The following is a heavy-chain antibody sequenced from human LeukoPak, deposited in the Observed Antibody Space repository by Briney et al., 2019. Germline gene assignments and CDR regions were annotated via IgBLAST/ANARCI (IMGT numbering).Heavy chain of an antibody. CDR3: ARRWYYYGSGTYFDY. D-gene: IGHD3-10*01. Sequence: GESLKISCKASGYSFTNYWIGWVRQMPGKGLEWMGIIYPGDSDTRYSPSFQGQVTISADKSISTAYLQWSSLKASDTAMYYCARRWYYYGSGTYFDYWGQGTLVTVSS. V-gene: IGHV5-51*01. J-gene: IGHJ4*02. CDR1: GYSFTNYW. CDR2: IYPGDSDT.